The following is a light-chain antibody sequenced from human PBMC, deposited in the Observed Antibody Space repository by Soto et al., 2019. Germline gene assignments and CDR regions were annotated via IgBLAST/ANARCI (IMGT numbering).Light chain of an antibody. CDR2: GAS. CDR1: QSVSSSY. CDR3: QQYGSSSYT. V-gene: IGKV3-20*01. J-gene: IGKJ2*01. Sequence: EIVLTQSPGTLSLSPGERATLSCRASQSVSSSYLAWYQQKPGQAPRLLIYGASGRATGIPDWFSGSGSGTDFTLTISRLEPEDFAVYYCQQYGSSSYTFGQGTKLEIK.